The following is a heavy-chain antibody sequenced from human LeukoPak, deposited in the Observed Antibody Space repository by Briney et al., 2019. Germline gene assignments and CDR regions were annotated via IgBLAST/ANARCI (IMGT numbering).Heavy chain of an antibody. V-gene: IGHV4-30-2*01. CDR2: IYQSGST. D-gene: IGHD5-18*01. Sequence: NPSETLSLTCAVSGASISTGTYSWTWIRQPPGKGLEWIGYIYQSGSTYYNPSLKSRVTISVDTSKNQFSLKLSSVTAADTAVYYCARDGYTYGSFDYWGQGTLVTVSS. CDR3: ARDGYTYGSFDY. J-gene: IGHJ4*02. CDR1: GASISTGTYS.